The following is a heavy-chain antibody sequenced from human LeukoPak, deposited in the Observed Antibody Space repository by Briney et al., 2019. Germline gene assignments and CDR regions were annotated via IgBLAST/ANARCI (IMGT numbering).Heavy chain of an antibody. Sequence: ASVQFSCQASGYTFTGYYMHWVRPAPGQGLEWMGWINPNSGGTNYAQKFQGRVTMTRDTSISPAYMELSRLRSDDTAVYYCAQGGYYSPGSRTNYWGQGTLVTVSS. CDR2: INPNSGGT. CDR1: GYTFTGYY. D-gene: IGHD3-3*01. V-gene: IGHV1-2*02. J-gene: IGHJ4*02. CDR3: AQGGYYSPGSRTNY.